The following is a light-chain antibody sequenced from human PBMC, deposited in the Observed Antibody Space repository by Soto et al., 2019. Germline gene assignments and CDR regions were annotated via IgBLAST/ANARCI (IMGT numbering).Light chain of an antibody. V-gene: IGKV3-15*01. J-gene: IGKJ2*01. CDR3: QHLNNWPSYT. CDR1: QNVNSN. Sequence: EIVMTQSPATLSVSPGERATLSCRASQNVNSNLAWYQQKPGQAPRLLIYGASTRDTGVPARFSGSGSGTEFTLTISRLQPEDFAIYYCQHLNNWPSYTFGQGTKLEIK. CDR2: GAS.